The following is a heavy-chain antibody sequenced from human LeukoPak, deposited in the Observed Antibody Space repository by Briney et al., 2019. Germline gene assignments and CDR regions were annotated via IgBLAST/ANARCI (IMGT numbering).Heavy chain of an antibody. D-gene: IGHD6-13*01. J-gene: IGHJ5*01. CDR1: GGSISSYY. Sequence: ASETLSLTCTVSGGSISSYYWSWIRQPPGKGLEWIGCIYYSGSTNYNPSLKSRVTISVDTSKNQFSLKLSSVTAADTAVYYCAALSSSWYESWGQGTLVTVSS. V-gene: IGHV4-59*01. CDR2: IYYSGST. CDR3: AALSSSWYES.